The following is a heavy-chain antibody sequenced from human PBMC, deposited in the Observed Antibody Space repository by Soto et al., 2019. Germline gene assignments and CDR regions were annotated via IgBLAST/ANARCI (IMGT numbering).Heavy chain of an antibody. V-gene: IGHV4-4*02. CDR2: ISHSGIT. CDR1: GGSITSANW. Sequence: SETLSLTCAVSGGSITSANWWTWVRQPPGGGLEWIGEISHSGITNYKASLKSRVTMSVDKTKNDVSLKLTSVTAADTAVYYCARVLRGWFDPWGQGTQVTAPQ. J-gene: IGHJ5*02. CDR3: ARVLRGWFDP.